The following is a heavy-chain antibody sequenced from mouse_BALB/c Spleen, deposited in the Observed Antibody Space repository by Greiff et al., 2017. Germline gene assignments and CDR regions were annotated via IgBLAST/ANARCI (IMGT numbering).Heavy chain of an antibody. CDR2: ISSGGST. J-gene: IGHJ4*01. CDR1: GFTFSSYA. CDR3: ARDGNYDYYAMDY. V-gene: IGHV5-6-5*01. Sequence: EVQLVESGGGLVKPGGSLKLSCAASGFTFSSYAMSWVRQTPEKRLEWVASISSGGSTYYPDSVKGRFTISRDNARNILYLQMSSLRSEDTAMYYCARDGNYDYYAMDYWGQGTSVTVSS. D-gene: IGHD2-1*01.